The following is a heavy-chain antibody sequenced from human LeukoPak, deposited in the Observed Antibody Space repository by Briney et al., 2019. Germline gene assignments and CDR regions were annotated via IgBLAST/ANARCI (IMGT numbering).Heavy chain of an antibody. D-gene: IGHD3-10*01. J-gene: IGHJ5*02. CDR2: IYYSGST. V-gene: IGHV4-59*01. CDR3: ARVHYYGSGNDWFDP. CDR1: GGSISSYY. Sequence: SETLSLTCTVSGGSISSYYWSWIRQPPGKGLEWIGYIYYSGSTNYNPSLKSRVTISVDTSKNQFSLKLSSVTAADTAVYYCARVHYYGSGNDWFDPLRPGNPGHRLL.